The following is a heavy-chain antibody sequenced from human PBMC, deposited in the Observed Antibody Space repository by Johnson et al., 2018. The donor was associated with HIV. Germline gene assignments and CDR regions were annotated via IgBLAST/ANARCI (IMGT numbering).Heavy chain of an antibody. Sequence: QVQLVEYGGGVVQPGRSLRLSCAASGFTFSNYGMHWVRQAPGKGLEWVAVIWYDGSNKYYTDSVKGRFTISRDNSKNTLYLQMNSLRAEDTAVYYCAKCIWGSSLIDVFDMWGQGTMVTVSS. CDR2: IWYDGSNK. J-gene: IGHJ3*02. V-gene: IGHV3-33*06. D-gene: IGHD3-16*01. CDR3: AKCIWGSSLIDVFDM. CDR1: GFTFSNYG.